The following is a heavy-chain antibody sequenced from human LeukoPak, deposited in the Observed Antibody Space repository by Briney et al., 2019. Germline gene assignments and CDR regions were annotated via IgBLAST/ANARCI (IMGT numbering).Heavy chain of an antibody. J-gene: IGHJ6*02. V-gene: IGHV4-4*02. CDR2: IYHSGST. Sequence: GSLRLSCAASGFTFTTYGMNWVRQPPGKGLEWIGEIYHSGSTNYNPSLKSRVAISVDKSKNQFSLKLSSVTAADTAVYYCARVAPLLRYYYGMDVWGQGTTVTVSS. CDR3: ARVAPLLRYYYGMDV. CDR1: GFTFTTYG.